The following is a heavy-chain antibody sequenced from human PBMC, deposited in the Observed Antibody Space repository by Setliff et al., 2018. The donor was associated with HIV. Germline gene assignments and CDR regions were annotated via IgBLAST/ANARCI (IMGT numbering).Heavy chain of an antibody. Sequence: PSEILSLTCTVSGGSMSGSSYYWGWIRQPPGKGLEWSGEINHSGSTNYNPSLKSRVTISVDTSKNQFSLKLSSVTAADTPVYYCARRAGTSFFDYWGQGTLVTVSS. J-gene: IGHJ4*02. CDR2: INHSGST. CDR3: ARRAGTSFFDY. CDR1: GGSMSGSSYY. D-gene: IGHD6-19*01. V-gene: IGHV4-39*07.